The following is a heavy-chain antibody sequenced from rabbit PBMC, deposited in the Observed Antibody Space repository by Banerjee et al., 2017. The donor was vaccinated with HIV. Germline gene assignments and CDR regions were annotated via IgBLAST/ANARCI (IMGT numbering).Heavy chain of an antibody. J-gene: IGHJ4*01. Sequence: QQLVESGGDLVKTGASLTLTCKASGFSYRGGYDTGGVRQAPGKGLEWIACIFTGQDGTYYASWARGRFTISKTSSTTVTLQMTSLTAADTATYFCARDVTWGDWELWGPGTLVTVS. D-gene: IGHD4-1*01. V-gene: IGHV1S40*01. CDR2: IFTGQDGT. CDR3: ARDVTWGDWEL. CDR1: GFSYRGGYD.